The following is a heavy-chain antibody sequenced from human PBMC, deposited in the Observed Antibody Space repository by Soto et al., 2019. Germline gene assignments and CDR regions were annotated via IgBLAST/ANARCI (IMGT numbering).Heavy chain of an antibody. CDR3: AREGGPTGTTGTTDYGMDV. Sequence: GESLKISCKGSGYSFTSYWIGWVRQMPGKGLELMGIIYPGDSDTRYSPSFQGQVTISADKSISTAYLQWSSLRAEDTAVYYCAREGGPTGTTGTTDYGMDVWGQGTTVTVSS. D-gene: IGHD1-1*01. CDR2: IYPGDSDT. J-gene: IGHJ6*02. CDR1: GYSFTSYW. V-gene: IGHV5-51*01.